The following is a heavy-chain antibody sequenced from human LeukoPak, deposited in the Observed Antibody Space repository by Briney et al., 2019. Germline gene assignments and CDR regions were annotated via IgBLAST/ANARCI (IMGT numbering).Heavy chain of an antibody. CDR2: ISWNSGSI. Sequence: GGSLRLSCAASGFTFDDYAMHWVRQAPGKGLEWVSGISWNSGSIGYADSVKGRFTISRDNAKNSLYLQMNSLRAEDTAVYYCARESTYYYDSSGYEHWGQGTLVTVSS. D-gene: IGHD3-22*01. CDR1: GFTFDDYA. V-gene: IGHV3-9*01. J-gene: IGHJ4*02. CDR3: ARESTYYYDSSGYEH.